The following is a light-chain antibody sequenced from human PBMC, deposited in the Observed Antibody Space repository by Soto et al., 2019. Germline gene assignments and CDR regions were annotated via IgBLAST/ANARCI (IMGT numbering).Light chain of an antibody. CDR2: GAS. Sequence: EIVLTQSPGTLSLSPGERATLSCRASQSVSNNYLAWYQQKPGQAPRLLIYGASNRATGIPARFSGSGSGTEFTLTISSLQSEDFAVYFCQQYNDGLTFGGGTKVDI. J-gene: IGKJ4*01. CDR3: QQYNDGLT. V-gene: IGKV3D-15*01. CDR1: QSVSNN.